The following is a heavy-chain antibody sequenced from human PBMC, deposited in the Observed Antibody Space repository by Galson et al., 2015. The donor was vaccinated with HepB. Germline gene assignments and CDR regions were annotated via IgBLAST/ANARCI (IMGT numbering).Heavy chain of an antibody. CDR3: ARVRMVRGNPFDP. Sequence: SVKVSCKASGYAFTSYGISWVRQAPGQGLEWMGWISAYNGNTNYAQKLQGRVTMTTDTSTSTAYMELRSLRSDDTAVYYCARVRMVRGNPFDPWGQGTLVTVSS. V-gene: IGHV1-18*01. D-gene: IGHD3-10*01. CDR2: ISAYNGNT. J-gene: IGHJ5*02. CDR1: GYAFTSYG.